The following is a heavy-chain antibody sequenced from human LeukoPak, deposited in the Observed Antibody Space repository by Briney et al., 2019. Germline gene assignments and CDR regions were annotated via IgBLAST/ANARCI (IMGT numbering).Heavy chain of an antibody. Sequence: SETLSLTCSVSGGSISSYYWSWIRQPPGKGLEWIGYIYYSGSTNYNPSLKSRVTISVDTSKNQFSLKLNSVTAADTAVYYCARRSYPYYYYMDVWGKGTTVTVSS. V-gene: IGHV4-59*01. CDR1: GGSISSYY. CDR3: ARRSYPYYYYMDV. CDR2: IYYSGST. J-gene: IGHJ6*03.